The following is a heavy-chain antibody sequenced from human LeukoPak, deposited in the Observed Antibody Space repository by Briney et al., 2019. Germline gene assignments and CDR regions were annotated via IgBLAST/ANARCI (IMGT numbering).Heavy chain of an antibody. J-gene: IGHJ6*03. CDR2: ISVIGGST. V-gene: IGHV3-23*01. CDR3: AKDPALCTNGVCSYMDV. Sequence: GGSLRLSCAASGFTFSSYAMSWVRQAPGKGLEWVSAISVIGGSTYSADSVKGRFTISRDNSKTTLYLQMNSLRAEETAVYYCAKDPALCTNGVCSYMDVWGKGTTVTVSS. CDR1: GFTFSSYA. D-gene: IGHD2-8*01.